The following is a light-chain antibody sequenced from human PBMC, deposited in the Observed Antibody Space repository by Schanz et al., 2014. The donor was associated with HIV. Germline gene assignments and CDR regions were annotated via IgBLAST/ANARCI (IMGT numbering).Light chain of an antibody. CDR2: GAS. CDR3: QQYGSS. Sequence: EIVLTQSPVILSLSPGERATLSCRASQSVSSSYLAWYQQKPGQAPRLLIYGASSRTTGIPDRFSGSGSGTDFTLTISRLEPEDFAVYYCQQYGSSFGPGTKVEIK. V-gene: IGKV3-20*01. CDR1: QSVSSSY. J-gene: IGKJ3*01.